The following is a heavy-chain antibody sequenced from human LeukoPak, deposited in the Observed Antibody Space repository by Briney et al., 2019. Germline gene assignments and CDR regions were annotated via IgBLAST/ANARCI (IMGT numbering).Heavy chain of an antibody. J-gene: IGHJ6*02. CDR1: GYSFTSYW. V-gene: IGHV5-51*01. Sequence: KFGESLKISCKGSGYSFTSYWIGWVRQMPGKGLEWMGTIYPGDSDTRYSPSFQGQVTISADKSISTAYLQWSSLKASDTAMYFCARRSTYGSGSFPMDRFYALDVWGQGTTVTVSS. D-gene: IGHD3-10*01. CDR2: IYPGDSDT. CDR3: ARRSTYGSGSFPMDRFYALDV.